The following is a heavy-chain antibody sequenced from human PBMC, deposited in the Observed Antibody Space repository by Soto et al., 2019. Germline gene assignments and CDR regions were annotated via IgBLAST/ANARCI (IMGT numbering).Heavy chain of an antibody. Sequence: GGSLRLSSAASGFTFRNYAMNWVLQAPGKGLEWGSTISDSGSNTYAADSVRGRFTISRDNSKNALFLQMISLRAEDTAVYYCAKAHTYFYDSTTLHLDSWGQGTQVTVSS. V-gene: IGHV3-23*01. D-gene: IGHD3-22*01. J-gene: IGHJ4*02. CDR3: AKAHTYFYDSTTLHLDS. CDR2: ISDSGSNT. CDR1: GFTFRNYA.